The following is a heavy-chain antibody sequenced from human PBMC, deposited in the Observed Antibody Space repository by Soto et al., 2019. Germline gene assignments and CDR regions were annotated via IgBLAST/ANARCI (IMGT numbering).Heavy chain of an antibody. J-gene: IGHJ6*02. V-gene: IGHV1-18*04. CDR1: GYTFTSYG. CDR2: ISAYNGNT. D-gene: IGHD2-21*02. CDR3: ARRCGGDCYSGHYYYYGMDV. Sequence: ASVKVSCKASGYTFTSYGISWVRQAPGQGLEWMGWISAYNGNTNYAQKLQGRVTMTTDTSTSTAYMELRSLRSDDTAVYYCARRCGGDCYSGHYYYYGMDVWGQGTTVTVS.